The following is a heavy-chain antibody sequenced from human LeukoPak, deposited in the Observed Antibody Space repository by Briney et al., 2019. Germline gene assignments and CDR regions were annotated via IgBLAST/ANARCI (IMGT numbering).Heavy chain of an antibody. CDR1: GGTFSSYA. CDR3: ARDSSLLGELDY. CDR2: IIPIFGTA. Sequence: SVKVSRKASGGTFSSYAISWVRQAPGQGLEWMGGIIPIFGTANYAQKFQGRVTITTDKSTSTAYMELSSLRSEDTAVYYCARDSSLLGELDYWGQGTLVTVSS. J-gene: IGHJ4*02. D-gene: IGHD3-16*01. V-gene: IGHV1-69*05.